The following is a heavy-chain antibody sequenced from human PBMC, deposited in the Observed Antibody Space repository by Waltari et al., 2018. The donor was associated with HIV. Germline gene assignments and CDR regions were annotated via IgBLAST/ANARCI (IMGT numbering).Heavy chain of an antibody. CDR3: ARRPRMAAFYLYYGMDV. V-gene: IGHV4-39*01. D-gene: IGHD2-8*01. CDR1: GCSVINRDYY. J-gene: IGHJ6*02. Sequence: QLQLQQSGPGLVKPSGTLSLTCTVSGCSVINRDYYLDFIRQSPGKGLEWIGNIYYTGTTFYNPSLKSRVTMSADLSRNQFSLRLNSVTAADTAIYYCARRPRMAAFYLYYGMDVWGQGTTVTVSS. CDR2: IYYTGTT.